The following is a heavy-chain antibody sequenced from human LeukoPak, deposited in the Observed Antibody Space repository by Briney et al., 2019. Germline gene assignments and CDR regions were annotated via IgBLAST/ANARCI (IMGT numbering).Heavy chain of an antibody. CDR1: GGSISSYY. CDR3: ARGDGTTSLYDI. V-gene: IGHV4-59*01. CDR2: IYDSGST. D-gene: IGHD5-24*01. Sequence: SETLSLTCTVSGGSISSYYWSWIRQPPGKGLEWIGYIYDSGSTIHNPSLKSRVTISVDTSKNQFSLKLSPVTAADTAVYYCARGDGTTSLYDIWGQGTMVTVSS. J-gene: IGHJ3*02.